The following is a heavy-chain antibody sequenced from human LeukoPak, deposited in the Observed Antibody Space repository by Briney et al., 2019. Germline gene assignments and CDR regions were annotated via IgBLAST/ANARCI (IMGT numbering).Heavy chain of an antibody. V-gene: IGHV3-21*01. Sequence: GGSLRLSCAASGFTFSSYSMNWVRQAPGKGLEWVPSISSSSSYIYYADSVKGRFTISRDNAKNSLYLQMNSLRAEDTAVYYCARADWNYYMDVWGKGTTVTVSS. CDR3: ARADWNYYMDV. CDR2: ISSSSSYI. J-gene: IGHJ6*03. CDR1: GFTFSSYS. D-gene: IGHD3/OR15-3a*01.